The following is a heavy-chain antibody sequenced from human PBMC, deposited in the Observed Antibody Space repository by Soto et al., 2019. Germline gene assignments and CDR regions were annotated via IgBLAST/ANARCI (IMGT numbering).Heavy chain of an antibody. Sequence: SETLSLTCTVSGGSISSYYWSWIRQPPGKGLEWIGYIYYSGSTNYNPSLKSRVTISVDTSKNQFSLKLSSVTTADTALYYCARGRIHLWYPFDYWAQGTLVTVSS. D-gene: IGHD5-18*01. CDR2: IYYSGST. J-gene: IGHJ4*02. V-gene: IGHV4-59*01. CDR3: ARGRIHLWYPFDY. CDR1: GGSISSYY.